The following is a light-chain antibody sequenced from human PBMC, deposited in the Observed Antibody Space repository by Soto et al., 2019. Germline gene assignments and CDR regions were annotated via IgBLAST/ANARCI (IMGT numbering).Light chain of an antibody. CDR3: QQYNNWPRT. CDR1: QSISGN. Sequence: EIMMTQSPATLSVSPGERATLSCRASQSISGNLAWYQQKPGQAPGLLIYAASTRATGIPARFSGSGSGTEFTLTIRSLQSEDFAVYYCQQYNNWPRTFGQGTKVEIK. V-gene: IGKV3-15*01. CDR2: AAS. J-gene: IGKJ1*01.